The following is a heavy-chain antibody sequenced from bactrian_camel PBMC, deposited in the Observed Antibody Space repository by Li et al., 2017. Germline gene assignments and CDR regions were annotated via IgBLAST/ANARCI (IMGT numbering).Heavy chain of an antibody. D-gene: IGHD1*01. CDR3: AACVLSYRGDCSTFKADYHI. V-gene: IGHV3S53*01. J-gene: IGHJ4*01. Sequence: VQLVESGGGSVQPGGSLRLSCAVSGYRIAGYCIGWFRQAPGKEREGVAYSPVYGTVTVADSVKGRFTISRDNDRNTVYLQMNSLKPEDTAMYYCAACVLSYRGDCSTFKADYHIWGQGTQVTVS. CDR1: GYRIAGYC. CDR2: SPVYGTV.